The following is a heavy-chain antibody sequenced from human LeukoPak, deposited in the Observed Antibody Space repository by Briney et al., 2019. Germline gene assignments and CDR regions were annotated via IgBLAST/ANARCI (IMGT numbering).Heavy chain of an antibody. V-gene: IGHV4-4*09. J-gene: IGHJ4*02. Sequence: SETLSLTCTVSGVSINTYYASWIRQAPGKGLEFIGFIYNGGNTNYNPSLRSRATISVDTSNNQFSLRLTSVTAADTAMYYCAAGPWELDFWGQGTLVTVSS. CDR2: IYNGGNT. D-gene: IGHD1-26*01. CDR3: AAGPWELDF. CDR1: GVSINTYY.